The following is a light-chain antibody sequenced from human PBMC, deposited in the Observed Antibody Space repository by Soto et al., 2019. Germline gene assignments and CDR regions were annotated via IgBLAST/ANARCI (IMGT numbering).Light chain of an antibody. CDR3: HSYDSTLSGSI. V-gene: IGLV1-40*01. Sequence: QAVLTQPPSVSGAPGQRCTISCTGSPSNIGAGDDVHWYQQLPGTAPKLLVHGTTYRPSGVPDRFSGSRSGTSASLAITGLQADDEATYYCHSYDSTLSGSIFGGGTKLTVL. CDR1: PSNIGAGDD. CDR2: GTT. J-gene: IGLJ2*01.